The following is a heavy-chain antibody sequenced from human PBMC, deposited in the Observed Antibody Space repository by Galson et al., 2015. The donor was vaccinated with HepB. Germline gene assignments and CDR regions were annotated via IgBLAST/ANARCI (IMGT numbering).Heavy chain of an antibody. D-gene: IGHD6-13*01. CDR3: ATTPRPATAY. CDR2: ITWNSGTI. V-gene: IGHV3-9*03. J-gene: IGHJ4*02. Sequence: SLRLSCAASGFTFDDYAMHWVRQAPGKGLEWVSGITWNSGTIGYADSVKGRFTISRDNAKNSLYLQMNSLRAEDMAVYYCATTPRPATAYWGQGTLVTVSS. CDR1: GFTFDDYA.